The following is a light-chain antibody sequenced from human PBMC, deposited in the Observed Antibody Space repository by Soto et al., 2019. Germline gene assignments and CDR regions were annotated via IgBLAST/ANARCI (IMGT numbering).Light chain of an antibody. CDR2: GAS. J-gene: IGKJ5*01. V-gene: IGKV3-15*01. Sequence: DIVLPLSPATLCSFQGDRATLSCRASQSISSNSVAWYQQKPGQAPRLLIYGASTRATGIPVRFSGSGFGTEFTLTISSLQSEDFAVYYCQQYKNWPLFCQGTRLE. CDR1: QSISSN. CDR3: QQYKNWPL.